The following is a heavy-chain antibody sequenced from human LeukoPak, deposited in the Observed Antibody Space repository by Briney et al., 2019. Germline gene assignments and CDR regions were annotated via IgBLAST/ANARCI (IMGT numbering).Heavy chain of an antibody. CDR2: IYYSGST. CDR3: ARQTAMVAD. J-gene: IGHJ4*02. Sequence: TFSSYAMSWVRQPPGKGLEWIGSIYYSGSTYYNPSLKSRVTISVDTSKNQFSLKLSSVTAADTAVYYCARQTAMVADWGQGTLVTVSS. V-gene: IGHV4-39*01. D-gene: IGHD5-18*01. CDR1: TFSSYA.